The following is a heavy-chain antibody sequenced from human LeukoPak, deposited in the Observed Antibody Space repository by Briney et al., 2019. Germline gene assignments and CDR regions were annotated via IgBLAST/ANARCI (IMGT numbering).Heavy chain of an antibody. CDR2: INPSGGST. CDR1: GYTFTSYY. CDR3: ARVYQLRGAFDI. V-gene: IGHV1-46*01. D-gene: IGHD2-2*01. J-gene: IGHJ3*02. Sequence: ASVKVSCKASGYTFTSYYMHWVRQAPGQGLEWMGIINPSGGSTSYAQKFQGRVTMTRDMSTSTVYMELSSLRSEDTAVYYCARVYQLRGAFDIWGQGTMVTVSS.